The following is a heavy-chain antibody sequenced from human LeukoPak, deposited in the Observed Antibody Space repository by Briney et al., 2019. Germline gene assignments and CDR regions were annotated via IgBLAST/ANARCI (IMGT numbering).Heavy chain of an antibody. J-gene: IGHJ6*02. Sequence: ASVKVSCKASGGIFNSYTVSWVRHAPGKRFEWMGRFIPILDKADYSQRFRGRVTISADKSTTTVYMEVHRLRSDDTAVYYCARDGLPGDGMDVWGQGTTVTVSS. CDR2: FIPILDKA. CDR3: ARDGLPGDGMDV. CDR1: GGIFNSYT. V-gene: IGHV1-69*08. D-gene: IGHD7-27*01.